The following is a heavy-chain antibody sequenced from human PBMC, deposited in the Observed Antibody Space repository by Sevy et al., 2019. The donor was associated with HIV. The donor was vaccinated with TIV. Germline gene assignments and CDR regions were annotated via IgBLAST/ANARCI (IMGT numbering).Heavy chain of an antibody. J-gene: IGHJ4*02. D-gene: IGHD3-3*01. V-gene: IGHV1-2*02. CDR2: INPNSGGT. CDR1: GYTFTGYY. Sequence: ASVKVSCKASGYTFTGYYMHWVRQAPGQGLAWMGWINPNSGGTNYAQKFQGRVTMTRDTSISTAYMELSRLRSDDTAVYYCARGNRRFLEWLLLTYWGQGTLVTVSS. CDR3: ARGNRRFLEWLLLTY.